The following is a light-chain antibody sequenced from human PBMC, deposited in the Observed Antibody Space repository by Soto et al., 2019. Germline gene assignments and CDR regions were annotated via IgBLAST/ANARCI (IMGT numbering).Light chain of an antibody. Sequence: QSVLTQPASVSGSPGQSITISCTGTSSDVGAYHFVSWYQHHPGRAPKLVIYDVGNRPAGISDRFSGSKSGNTASLTISGLQAEDEADSYCSSYTTSTTRVFGGGTKLTVL. CDR1: SSDVGAYHF. V-gene: IGLV2-14*03. CDR3: SSYTTSTTRV. J-gene: IGLJ3*02. CDR2: DVG.